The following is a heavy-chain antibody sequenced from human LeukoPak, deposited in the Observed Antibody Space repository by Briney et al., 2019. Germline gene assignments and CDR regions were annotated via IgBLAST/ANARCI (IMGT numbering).Heavy chain of an antibody. CDR1: GLSFDDYG. CDR2: INWNGGST. D-gene: IGHD4-17*01. J-gene: IGHJ6*02. CDR3: AKGPAYGDSFYGMDV. Sequence: GGSLRLSCAASGLSFDDYGMSWVRQAPGKGLEWVSGINWNGGSTLYADSVKGRFTISRDNAKNSLYLQMKSLRAEDTAVYYCAKGPAYGDSFYGMDVWGQGTTVTVSS. V-gene: IGHV3-20*04.